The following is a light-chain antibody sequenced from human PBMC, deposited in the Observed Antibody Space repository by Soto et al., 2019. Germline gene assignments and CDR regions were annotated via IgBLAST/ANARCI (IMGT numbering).Light chain of an antibody. V-gene: IGKV1-5*01. CDR3: QQYSSYPLT. CDR1: QSISRY. Sequence: DIQMTQSPSTLSASVGDRVTIACRASQSISRYLAWYQRTPGKAPKLLIYDASNLETGVPSRFSGSGSGTEFTLTISSLQPDDVSTSYCQQYSSYPLTFGGGTKVEI. CDR2: DAS. J-gene: IGKJ4*01.